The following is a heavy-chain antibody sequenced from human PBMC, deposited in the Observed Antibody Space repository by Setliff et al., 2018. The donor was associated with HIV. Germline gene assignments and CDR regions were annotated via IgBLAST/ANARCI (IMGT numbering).Heavy chain of an antibody. D-gene: IGHD3-10*01. CDR1: GFTFSNAW. V-gene: IGHV3-15*01. Sequence: KPGGSLRLSCAASGFTFSNAWMTWVRQVPGKGLEWVGRIKSRADGGTTDHAAPVNGRFSISRDDSKNTLYLQMDSLKTDDTAVYYCTTDDGSGTFYPPPYFDYWGHGTLVTVSS. CDR2: IKSRADGGTT. CDR3: TTDDGSGTFYPPPYFDY. J-gene: IGHJ4*01.